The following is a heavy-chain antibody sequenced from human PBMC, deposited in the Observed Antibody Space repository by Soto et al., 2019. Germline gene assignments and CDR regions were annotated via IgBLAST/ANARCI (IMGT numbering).Heavy chain of an antibody. J-gene: IGHJ4*02. Sequence: QVQLQESGPGLVKPSQTLSLTCTVSGGSISSGGYYWGWSRQHPGKGLEWIGYIYYSGSTYYNPSLKSRVTISVDTSKNQFSLKLSSVTAADTAVYYCARSSTSASYFDYWGQGTLVTVSS. V-gene: IGHV4-31*03. CDR3: ARSSTSASYFDY. D-gene: IGHD2-2*01. CDR2: IYYSGST. CDR1: GGSISSGGYY.